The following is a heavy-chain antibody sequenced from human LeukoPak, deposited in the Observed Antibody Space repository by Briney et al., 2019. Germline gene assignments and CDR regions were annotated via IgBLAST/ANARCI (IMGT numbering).Heavy chain of an antibody. J-gene: IGHJ4*02. Sequence: SETLSLTCAVYGGSFSGYYWSWIRQPPGKGLEWIGEINHSGSTNYNPSLKSRVTTSVDTSKNQFSLKLSSVTVADTAVYYCARGKGYCSSTSRSLYRYYFDYWGQGTLVTVSS. V-gene: IGHV4-34*01. CDR3: ARGKGYCSSTSRSLYRYYFDY. CDR1: GGSFSGYY. D-gene: IGHD2-2*01. CDR2: INHSGST.